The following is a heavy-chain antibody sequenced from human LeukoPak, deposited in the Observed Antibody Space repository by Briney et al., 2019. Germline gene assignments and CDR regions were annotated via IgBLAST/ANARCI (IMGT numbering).Heavy chain of an antibody. D-gene: IGHD2-2*01. CDR3: ARVVPAAVSWFDP. J-gene: IGHJ5*02. V-gene: IGHV5-10-1*01. CDR1: GYSFTSYW. CDR2: IDPSDSYT. Sequence: GESLKIYCKGSGYSFTSYWISWVRQMPGKGLEWMGRIDPSDSYTNYSPSFQGHVTISADKSISTAYLQWSSLKASDTAMYYCARVVPAAVSWFDPWGQGTLVTVSS.